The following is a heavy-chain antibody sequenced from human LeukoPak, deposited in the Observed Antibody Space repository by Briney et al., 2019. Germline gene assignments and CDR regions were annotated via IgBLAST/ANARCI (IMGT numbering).Heavy chain of an antibody. V-gene: IGHV3-15*01. Sequence: GGSLRLSCAASGFTFSNAWMSWVRQAPGKGLEWVGRIKRKSDGGTTDYAAPVKGRFTISRDDSKNTLYLQMNSLKTEDTAVYYCTTVPWLGEFDYWGQGTLVTVSS. D-gene: IGHD6-19*01. J-gene: IGHJ4*02. CDR1: GFTFSNAW. CDR2: IKRKSDGGTT. CDR3: TTVPWLGEFDY.